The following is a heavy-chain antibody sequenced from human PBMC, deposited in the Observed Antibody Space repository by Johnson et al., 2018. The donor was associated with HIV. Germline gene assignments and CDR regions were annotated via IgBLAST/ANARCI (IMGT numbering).Heavy chain of an antibody. CDR2: IRGSGGST. CDR1: GFTFSSYA. CDR3: AKDRMYDYGDYGGAFDI. D-gene: IGHD4-17*01. V-gene: IGHV3-23*04. J-gene: IGHJ3*02. Sequence: VQLVESGGGLVQPGGSLRLSCAASGFTFSSYAMSWVRQAPGKGLEWVSAIRGSGGSTYSADSVQGRFTIPRDNSKNTLYLQMNSLRAEDTAVYYCAKDRMYDYGDYGGAFDIWGQGTMVTVSS.